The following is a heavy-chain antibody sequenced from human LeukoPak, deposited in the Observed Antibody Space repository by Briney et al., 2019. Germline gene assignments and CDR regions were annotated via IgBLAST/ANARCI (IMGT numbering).Heavy chain of an antibody. CDR2: IYQSGST. CDR1: GYSISSGHL. J-gene: IGHJ3*02. D-gene: IGHD2-2*01. V-gene: IGHV4-38-2*02. Sequence: SETLSLTCSVSGYSISSGHLWGWIRQPPGKGLEWIGTIYQSGSTYYNPSLKSRVIISVDTSKNQFSLMLSSVTAADTAVYYCARVSNTRALDIWGQGTMVTVSS. CDR3: ARVSNTRALDI.